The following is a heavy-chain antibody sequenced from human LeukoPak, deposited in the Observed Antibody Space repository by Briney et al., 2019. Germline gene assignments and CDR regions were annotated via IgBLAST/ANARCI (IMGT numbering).Heavy chain of an antibody. V-gene: IGHV1-24*01. Sequence: ASVKVSCKVSGYTLTELSMHWVRQAPGKGLEWMGGFDPEDGETIYAQKFQGRVTMTEDTSTDTAYMELSSQRSEDTAVYYCATARDVDTAMAYAFDYWGQGTLVTVSS. CDR3: ATARDVDTAMAYAFDY. CDR2: FDPEDGET. J-gene: IGHJ4*02. CDR1: GYTLTELS. D-gene: IGHD5-18*01.